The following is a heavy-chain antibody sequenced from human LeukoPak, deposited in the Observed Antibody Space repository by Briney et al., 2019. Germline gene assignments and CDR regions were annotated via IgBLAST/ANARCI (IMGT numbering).Heavy chain of an antibody. CDR3: ARDSAQEMATIVVDY. Sequence: GGSLRLSCAASGFTFSSYATHWVRQAPGKGLEYVSAISSNGGSTYYANSVKGRFTISRDNSKNTLYLQMGSLRAEDMAVYYCARDSAQEMATIVVDYWGQGTLVTVSS. CDR1: GFTFSSYA. D-gene: IGHD5-24*01. J-gene: IGHJ4*02. CDR2: ISSNGGST. V-gene: IGHV3-64*01.